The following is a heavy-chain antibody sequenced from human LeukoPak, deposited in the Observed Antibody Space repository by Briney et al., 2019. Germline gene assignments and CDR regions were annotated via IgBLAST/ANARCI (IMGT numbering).Heavy chain of an antibody. J-gene: IGHJ4*02. CDR2: IYSGGST. D-gene: IGHD2-15*01. CDR3: ATGGRSGVAFES. CDR1: GFTFSSYW. V-gene: IGHV3-53*01. Sequence: GGSLRLSCAASGFTFSSYWMHWVRQAPGKGLEWVSLIYSGGSTYYADSVMGRSTISRDKSNNTLYLQMNSLRAEDTAVYYCATGGRSGVAFESWGQGTLVTVSS.